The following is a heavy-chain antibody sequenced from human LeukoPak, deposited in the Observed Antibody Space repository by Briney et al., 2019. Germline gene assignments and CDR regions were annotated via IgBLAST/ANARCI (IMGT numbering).Heavy chain of an antibody. CDR3: VSASWDD. Sequence: GGTLRLSCAASGFTVSTTYMSWVRQAPGKGLVWVSVVYSDGNTYYADSVKGRFTISRDTSKNMVYLQMNSLRADDAAVYYCVSASWDDWGQGTLVTVSS. J-gene: IGHJ4*02. V-gene: IGHV3-66*01. CDR2: VYSDGNT. CDR1: GFTVSTTY. D-gene: IGHD3-10*01.